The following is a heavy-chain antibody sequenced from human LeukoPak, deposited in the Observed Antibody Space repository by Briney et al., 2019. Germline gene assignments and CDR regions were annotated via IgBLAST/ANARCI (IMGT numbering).Heavy chain of an antibody. CDR2: ISAYNGNT. CDR1: GYTFTSYG. V-gene: IGHV1-18*01. J-gene: IGHJ2*01. CDR3: ARELEDYYDSSGSRVWYFDL. Sequence: GASVKVSCKASGYTFTSYGISWVRQAPGQGLEWMGWISAYNGNTNYAQKLQGRVTMTTDTSTSTAYMELRSLRSDDTAVYYCARELEDYYDSSGSRVWYFDLWGRGTLVTVSS. D-gene: IGHD3-22*01.